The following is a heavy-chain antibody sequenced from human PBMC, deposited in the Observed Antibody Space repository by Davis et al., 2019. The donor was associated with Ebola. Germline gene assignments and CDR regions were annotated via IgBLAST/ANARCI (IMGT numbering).Heavy chain of an antibody. CDR1: GYTFSSYD. Sequence: ASVKVSCKASGYTFSSYDINWVRQATGQGLEWMGWMNPNSGNTGYSQKFQGRVTITRDTSASTAYMELSSLRSEDTAVYYCARRAYYYDSSGPPGAFDIWGQGTMVTVSS. V-gene: IGHV1-8*01. D-gene: IGHD3-22*01. J-gene: IGHJ3*02. CDR2: MNPNSGNT. CDR3: ARRAYYYDSSGPPGAFDI.